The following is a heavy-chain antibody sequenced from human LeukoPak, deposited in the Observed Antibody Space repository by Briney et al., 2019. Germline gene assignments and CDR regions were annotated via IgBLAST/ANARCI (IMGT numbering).Heavy chain of an antibody. J-gene: IGHJ4*02. V-gene: IGHV4-59*12. D-gene: IGHD6-19*01. Sequence: SETLSLTCTVSGGSISSYYWSWIRQPPGKGLEWIGYIYYSGSTNYNPSLKSRVTISVDTSKNQFSLKLSSVTAADTAVYYCAEIAVAGEVIFDYWGQGTLVSVSS. CDR2: IYYSGST. CDR1: GGSISSYY. CDR3: AEIAVAGEVIFDY.